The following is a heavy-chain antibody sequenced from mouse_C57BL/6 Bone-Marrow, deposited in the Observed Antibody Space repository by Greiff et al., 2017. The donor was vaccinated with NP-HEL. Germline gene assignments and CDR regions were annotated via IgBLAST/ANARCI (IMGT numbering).Heavy chain of an antibody. J-gene: IGHJ4*01. CDR3: ARFPDYYAMDY. CDR2: INPGSGGT. Sequence: QVQLKQSGAELVRPGTSVKVSCKASGYAFTNYLIEWVKQRPGQGLEWIGVINPGSGGTNYNEKFKGKATLTADKSSSTAYMQLSSLTSEDSAVYFCARFPDYYAMDYWGQGTSVTVSS. V-gene: IGHV1-54*01. CDR1: GYAFTNYL.